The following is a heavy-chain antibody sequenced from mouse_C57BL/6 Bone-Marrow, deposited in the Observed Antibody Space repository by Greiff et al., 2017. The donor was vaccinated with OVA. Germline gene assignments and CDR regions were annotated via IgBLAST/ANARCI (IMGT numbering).Heavy chain of an antibody. Sequence: VQLQQSGAELVRPGASVKLSCTASGFNIKDDYMHWVKQRPEQGLEWIGWIDPENGDTEYASKFQGKATITADTSSNTAYLQPSSLTSEDTAVDYCTLYPIPFSCDDGGQGTTLAGSS. V-gene: IGHV14-4*01. CDR1: GFNIKDDY. D-gene: IGHD5-1-1*01. CDR3: TLYPIPFSCDD. CDR2: IDPENGDT. J-gene: IGHJ2*01.